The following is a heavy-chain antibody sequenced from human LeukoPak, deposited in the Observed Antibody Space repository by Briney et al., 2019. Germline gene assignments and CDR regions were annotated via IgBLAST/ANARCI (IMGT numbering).Heavy chain of an antibody. Sequence: AGGSLRLSCAASGFTFSSYAMSWVRQAPGKGLEWVSSISSSSSYIYYADSVKGRFTISRDNAKNSLYLQMNSLRAEDTAVYYCTRGFPHYYDSRGIKFDYWGQGTLVTVSS. CDR2: ISSSSSYI. J-gene: IGHJ4*02. CDR3: TRGFPHYYDSRGIKFDY. V-gene: IGHV3-21*01. D-gene: IGHD3-22*01. CDR1: GFTFSSYA.